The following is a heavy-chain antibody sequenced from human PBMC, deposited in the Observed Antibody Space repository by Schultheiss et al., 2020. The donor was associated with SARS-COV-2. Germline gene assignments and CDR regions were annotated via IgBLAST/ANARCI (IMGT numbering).Heavy chain of an antibody. CDR2: IRSKAYGGTT. Sequence: GGSLRLSCTASGFTFGDYAMSWFRQAPGKGLEWVGFIRSKAYGGTTEYAASVKGRFTISRDDSKSIAYLQMNSLRAEDTAVYYCAKSEGRANNWGYLDAFDIWGQGTMVTVSS. D-gene: IGHD7-27*01. J-gene: IGHJ3*02. CDR1: GFTFGDYA. V-gene: IGHV3-49*03. CDR3: AKSEGRANNWGYLDAFDI.